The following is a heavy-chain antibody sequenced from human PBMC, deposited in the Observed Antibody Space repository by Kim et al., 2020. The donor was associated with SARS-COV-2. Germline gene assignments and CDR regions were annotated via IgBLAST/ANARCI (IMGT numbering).Heavy chain of an antibody. D-gene: IGHD6-19*01. Sequence: KSRVTISVDTSRNQFSLKLGSVTAAETAVYYCARLGGQWLVLREYYFDYWGQGTLVTVST. CDR3: ARLGGQWLVLREYYFDY. V-gene: IGHV4-34*01. J-gene: IGHJ4*02.